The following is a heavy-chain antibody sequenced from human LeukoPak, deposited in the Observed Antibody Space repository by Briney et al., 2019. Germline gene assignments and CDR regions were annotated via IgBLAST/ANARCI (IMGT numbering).Heavy chain of an antibody. CDR3: ARDRRYGGYSGYDYYYYYYMDV. CDR2: ISGSGGST. V-gene: IGHV3-23*01. CDR1: GFTFSSYG. J-gene: IGHJ6*03. Sequence: GGSLRLSCAASGFTFSSYGMSWVRQAPGKGLEWVSAISGSGGSTYYADSVKGRFTISGDNSKNTLYLQMNSLRAEDTAVYYCARDRRYGGYSGYDYYYYYYMDVWGKGTTVTISS. D-gene: IGHD5-12*01.